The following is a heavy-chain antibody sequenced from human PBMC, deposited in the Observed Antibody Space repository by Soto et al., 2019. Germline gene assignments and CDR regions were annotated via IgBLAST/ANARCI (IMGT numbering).Heavy chain of an antibody. Sequence: PGGSLRRSCAASGFTFATSWMSWVRQPPGKGLEHVASINPDGGEQNYVDSVRGRFTISRDNAGKSLYLQLNSLRAEDTAVFYCARNLRYSQFDYWGQGP. CDR2: INPDGGEQ. J-gene: IGHJ4*02. CDR1: GFTFATSW. V-gene: IGHV3-7*01. D-gene: IGHD3-9*01. CDR3: ARNLRYSQFDY.